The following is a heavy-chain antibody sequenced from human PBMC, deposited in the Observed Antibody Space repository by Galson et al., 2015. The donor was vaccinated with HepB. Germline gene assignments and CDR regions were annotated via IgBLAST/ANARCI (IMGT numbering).Heavy chain of an antibody. CDR2: ISYDGSNK. J-gene: IGHJ4*02. Sequence: SLRLSCAASGFTFSNYAMHWVRQAPGKGLEWVEVISYDGSNKYYAASVKGRFTISRDTSKNTLYLQMNSLTAEDTAVYYCAGGRGYSYGYSGDFYYWGQGTLVTVSS. CDR1: GFTFSNYA. V-gene: IGHV3-30-3*01. D-gene: IGHD5-18*01. CDR3: AGGRGYSYGYSGDFYY.